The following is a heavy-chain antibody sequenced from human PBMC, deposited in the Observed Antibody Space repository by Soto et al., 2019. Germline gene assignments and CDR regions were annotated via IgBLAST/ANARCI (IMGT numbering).Heavy chain of an antibody. J-gene: IGHJ4*02. Sequence: SETLSLTCAVYGGSFSGYYWSWIRQPPGKGLEWIGEINHSGSTNYNPSLKSRVTISVDTSKNQFSLKLSSVTAADTAVYYCARGLAQRGYSYGYGGYYFDYWGQGTLVTVSS. D-gene: IGHD5-18*01. CDR3: ARGLAQRGYSYGYGGYYFDY. V-gene: IGHV4-34*01. CDR2: INHSGST. CDR1: GGSFSGYY.